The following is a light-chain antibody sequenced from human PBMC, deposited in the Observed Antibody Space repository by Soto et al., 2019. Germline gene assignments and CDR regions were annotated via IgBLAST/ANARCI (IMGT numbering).Light chain of an antibody. CDR3: AAWXDSFYV. Sequence: QSVLTQPPSASGTPGQRVTISCSGSSSNIGSNYVYWYQQLPGTAPKLLIYRNNQRPSGVPDRFSGSKSGTSASLAISGLRSEDEADYYYAAWXDSFYVFGTGTKVTVL. CDR2: RNN. J-gene: IGLJ1*01. CDR1: SSNIGSNY. V-gene: IGLV1-47*01.